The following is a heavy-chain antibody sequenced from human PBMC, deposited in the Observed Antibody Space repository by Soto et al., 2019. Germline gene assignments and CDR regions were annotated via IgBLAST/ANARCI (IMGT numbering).Heavy chain of an antibody. J-gene: IGHJ5*01. CDR2: IIPHGGST. CDR1: MEVISGYH. V-gene: IGHV1-46*01. D-gene: IGHD1-26*01. Sequence: LVKRDCKGAMEVISGYHGGRGRHAKAQGLGWMGVIIPHGGSTAYAQKFKGRVTLARDTYASTVYMEVSSLTSEDTAMYYCARSSVRKYGIIIEGSKCFASWGKGTLVTVSS. CDR3: ARSSVRKYGIIIEGSKCFAS.